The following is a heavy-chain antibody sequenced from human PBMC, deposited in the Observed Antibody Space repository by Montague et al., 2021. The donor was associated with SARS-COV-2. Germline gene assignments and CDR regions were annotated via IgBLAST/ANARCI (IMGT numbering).Heavy chain of an antibody. CDR2: INHGGST. V-gene: IGHV4-34*09. CDR3: ARALRRVVIKYFDY. CDR1: GTSFGGYY. Sequence: TLSLTRAVHGTSFGGYYWNWIRQPPGKGLEWIGEINHGGSTKXSPSLKSRVTISVDTSKNQFSLKLSSVTAADTAVYYCARALRRVVIKYFDYWGQGTLVTVSS. J-gene: IGHJ4*02. D-gene: IGHD3-3*01.